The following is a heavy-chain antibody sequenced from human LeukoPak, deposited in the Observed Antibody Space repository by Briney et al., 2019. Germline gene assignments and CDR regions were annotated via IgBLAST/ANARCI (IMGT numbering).Heavy chain of an antibody. J-gene: IGHJ4*02. CDR2: IYSGGST. CDR1: GFSVSSNY. Sequence: GGSLRLSCAASGFSVSSNYISWVRQAPGKVLEWVSVIYSGGSTYYADSVKGRFTISRDNSKNTLYLQMNSLRAEDTAVYYCAREIRITIFGVVYPHFDYWGQGTLVTVSS. V-gene: IGHV3-53*05. CDR3: AREIRITIFGVVYPHFDY. D-gene: IGHD3-3*01.